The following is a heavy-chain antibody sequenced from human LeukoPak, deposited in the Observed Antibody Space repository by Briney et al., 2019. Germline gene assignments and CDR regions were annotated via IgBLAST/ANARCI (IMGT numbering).Heavy chain of an antibody. J-gene: IGHJ4*02. D-gene: IGHD6-13*01. CDR3: AKDPQSSSWGQDLYYFDY. CDR2: ISHDGSNK. CDR1: GFTFSTYA. Sequence: PGGSLRLSCAASGFTFSTYAMHWVRQAPGKGLEWVAVISHDGSNKYYADSVKGRFTISRDNSKNTLYLQMNSLRAEDTAVYYCAKDPQSSSWGQDLYYFDYWGQGTLVTVSS. V-gene: IGHV3-30-3*01.